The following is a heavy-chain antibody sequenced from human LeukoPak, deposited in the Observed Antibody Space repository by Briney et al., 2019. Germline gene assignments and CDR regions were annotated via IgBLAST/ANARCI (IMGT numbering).Heavy chain of an antibody. D-gene: IGHD3-3*01. CDR2: IYGGGST. J-gene: IGHJ4*02. CDR3: ARVSSGYYSY. CDR1: GFTVSSNY. V-gene: IGHV3-53*01. Sequence: GGSLRLSCAASGFTVSSNYMSWVRQAPGKGLEWVSVIYGGGSTYYADSVKGRFTISRDNSKNTLYLQMNSLRAEDTAVYYCARVSSGYYSYWGQGTLVTVSS.